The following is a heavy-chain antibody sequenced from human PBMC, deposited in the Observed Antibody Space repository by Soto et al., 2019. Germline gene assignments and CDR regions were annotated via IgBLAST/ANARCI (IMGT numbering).Heavy chain of an antibody. D-gene: IGHD5-12*01. CDR1: GGTFSSNP. Sequence: SVKVSCKASGGTFSSNPISWMRQAPGQGLEWMGGTIPTFGAGSYAQRFQGRLTITADKSTNTAYMELSSLRPEDTAVYYCARRQTSGYNRYFDSWGQGTLVTVSS. J-gene: IGHJ4*02. CDR3: ARRQTSGYNRYFDS. CDR2: TIPTFGAG. V-gene: IGHV1-69*06.